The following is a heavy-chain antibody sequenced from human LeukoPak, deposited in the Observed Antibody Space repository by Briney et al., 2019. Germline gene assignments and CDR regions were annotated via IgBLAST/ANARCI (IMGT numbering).Heavy chain of an antibody. V-gene: IGHV3-48*03. CDR1: GFTFSSYE. CDR3: ARDPPPDYGDYFAY. J-gene: IGHJ4*02. CDR2: ISSSGSTI. Sequence: PGGSLRLSCAASGFTFSSYEMNWVRQAPGKGLEWVSYISSSGSTIYYADSVKGRFTISRDNAKNSLYLQMNSLRAEDTAVYYCARDPPPDYGDYFAYWGQGTLVTVSS. D-gene: IGHD4-17*01.